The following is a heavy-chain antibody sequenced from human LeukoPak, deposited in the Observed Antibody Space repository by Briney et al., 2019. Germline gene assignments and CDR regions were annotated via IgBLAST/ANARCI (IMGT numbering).Heavy chain of an antibody. J-gene: IGHJ4*02. CDR1: GDSISSGSYY. V-gene: IGHV4-61*02. CDR3: ALISGYDRSLDY. Sequence: PSKTLSLTCTVSGDSISSGSYYWNWIRQPAGKGLEWIGRIYTSGSTNYNPSLKSRVTISLDTSKNQFSLKLSSVTAADTAVYYCALISGYDRSLDYWGQGTLVTVSS. D-gene: IGHD5-12*01. CDR2: IYTSGST.